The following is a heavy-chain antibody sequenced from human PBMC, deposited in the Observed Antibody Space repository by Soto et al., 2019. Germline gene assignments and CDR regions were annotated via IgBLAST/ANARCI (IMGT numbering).Heavy chain of an antibody. J-gene: IGHJ3*02. V-gene: IGHV4-4*02. Sequence: QVQLQESGPGLVKPSGTLSLTCAVSGVSISIPNWWAWVRQAPGKGLEWIGEIDHSGTTNYNPSLNSRVTISLDRSKIQFSLRLTSVAAADTAVYFCARGKFYAFDIWGQGTMVTVSS. CDR1: GVSISIPNW. CDR2: IDHSGTT. CDR3: ARGKFYAFDI.